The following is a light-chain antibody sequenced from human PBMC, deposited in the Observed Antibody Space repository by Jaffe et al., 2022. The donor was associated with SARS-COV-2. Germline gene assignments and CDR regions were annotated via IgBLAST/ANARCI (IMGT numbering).Light chain of an antibody. J-gene: IGKJ1*01. Sequence: DIQMTQSPSSLSASVGDRVTITCRASQSIRSDLSWYQQRPGTAPKLLIFSASSLQSGVPSRFSGSGSGTDFTLTISSLQPEDFATYYCQQSYTNPETFGQGTRVEIK. V-gene: IGKV1-39*01. CDR2: SAS. CDR3: QQSYTNPET. CDR1: QSIRSD.